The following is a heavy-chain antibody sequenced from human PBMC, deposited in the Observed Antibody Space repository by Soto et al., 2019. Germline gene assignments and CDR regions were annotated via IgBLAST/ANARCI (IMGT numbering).Heavy chain of an antibody. Sequence: SETLSLTCTVSGGSISSYYWSWIRQPPGKGLEWIGYIYYSGSTNYNPSLKSRVTISVDTSKNQFSLKLSSVTAAGTAVYYCARRYGKNAFDIWGQGTMVTVSS. D-gene: IGHD5-18*01. CDR1: GGSISSYY. V-gene: IGHV4-59*01. CDR3: ARRYGKNAFDI. CDR2: IYYSGST. J-gene: IGHJ3*02.